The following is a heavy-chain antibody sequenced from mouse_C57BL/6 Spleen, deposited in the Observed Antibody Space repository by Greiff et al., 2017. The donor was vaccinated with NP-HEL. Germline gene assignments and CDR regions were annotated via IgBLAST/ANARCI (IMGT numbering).Heavy chain of an antibody. J-gene: IGHJ2*01. CDR1: GFTFSSYA. CDR3: AREGTTVVSYYFDY. V-gene: IGHV5-4*01. CDR2: ISDGGSYT. Sequence: EVKLMESGGGLVKPGGSLKLSCAASGFTFSSYAMSWVRQTPEKRLEWVATISDGGSYTYYPDNVKGRFTISRDNAKNNLYLQMSHLKSEDTAMYYCAREGTTVVSYYFDYWGQGTTLTVSS. D-gene: IGHD1-1*01.